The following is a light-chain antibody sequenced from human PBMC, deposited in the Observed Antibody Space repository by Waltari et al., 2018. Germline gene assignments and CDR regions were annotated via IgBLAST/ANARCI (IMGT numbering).Light chain of an antibody. Sequence: QSVLTQPPSVSAAPAQKVTTPCSGSSSNIGNHYVSWYQQLPRTAPKLPTYENNNGPSGIPARFSGSKSGTSVTLGITGLQTGDEADYYCGTWDSSLSAHVFGTGTKVTVL. CDR3: GTWDSSLSAHV. CDR2: ENN. V-gene: IGLV1-51*01. CDR1: SSNIGNHY. J-gene: IGLJ1*01.